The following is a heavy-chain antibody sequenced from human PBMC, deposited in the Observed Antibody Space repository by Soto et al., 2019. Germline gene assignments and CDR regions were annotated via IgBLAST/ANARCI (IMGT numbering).Heavy chain of an antibody. Sequence: EVQLLESGGGLVQPGGSLRLSCAASGFTFGSYAMSWVRQAPGKGLEWVSLVTYSGANTYYAGSVTGRFTISRDNSRNTLYLQMSSLRVDDTAVYYCATPSLSTGGYSSFDSWGRGTRVTVSS. V-gene: IGHV3-23*01. CDR1: GFTFGSYA. D-gene: IGHD1-26*01. CDR3: ATPSLSTGGYSSFDS. J-gene: IGHJ4*02. CDR2: VTYSGANT.